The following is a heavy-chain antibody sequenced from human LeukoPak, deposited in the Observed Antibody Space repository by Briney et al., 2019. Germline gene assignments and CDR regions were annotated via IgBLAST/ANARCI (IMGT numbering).Heavy chain of an antibody. V-gene: IGHV3-64*04. CDR1: GFTFSDYA. D-gene: IGHD4-17*01. Sequence: PGGSLRLSCSASGFTFSDYAMHWVRQAPGKGLEYVSAISSTGGSTYYADSVKGRFTISRDTSKNTLYLQMNSLRAEDTAKYYCARSTVTTHGYFDYWGQGTLVTVSS. CDR3: ARSTVTTHGYFDY. CDR2: ISSTGGST. J-gene: IGHJ4*02.